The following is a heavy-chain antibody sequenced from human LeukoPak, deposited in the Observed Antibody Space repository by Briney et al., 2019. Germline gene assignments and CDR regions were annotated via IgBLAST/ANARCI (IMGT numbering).Heavy chain of an antibody. V-gene: IGHV4-39*07. D-gene: IGHD1-1*01. CDR1: GGSISSSSYY. J-gene: IGHJ6*03. Sequence: SETLSLTCTVSGGSISSSSYYWGWIRQPPGKGLEWIGSIYYSGSTYYNPSLKSRVTISVDTSKNQFSLKLSSVTAADTAVYYCARATYNWNVYYMDVWGKGTTVTVSS. CDR2: IYYSGST. CDR3: ARATYNWNVYYMDV.